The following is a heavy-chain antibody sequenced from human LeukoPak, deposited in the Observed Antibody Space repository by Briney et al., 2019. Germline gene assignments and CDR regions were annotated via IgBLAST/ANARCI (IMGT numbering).Heavy chain of an antibody. J-gene: IGHJ4*02. CDR2: ISAYNGNT. D-gene: IGHD3-10*01. Sequence: ASVKVSCKASGYTFTSYGISWVRQAPGQGLEWMGWISAYNGNTNYAQKLQGRVTMTTDTSTSTAYMELRSLGSDDTAVYYCARAPDYYYGSGSYYNVWDYWGQGTLVTVSS. CDR3: ARAPDYYYGSGSYYNVWDY. V-gene: IGHV1-18*01. CDR1: GYTFTSYG.